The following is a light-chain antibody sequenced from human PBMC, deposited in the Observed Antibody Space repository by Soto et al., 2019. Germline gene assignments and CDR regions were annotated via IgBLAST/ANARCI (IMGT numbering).Light chain of an antibody. CDR2: LNSDGSH. J-gene: IGLJ2*01. Sequence: QLVLTQSPSASASLGASVKLTCTLSSGHSSYAIAWHQQQPEKGPRYLMKLNSDGSHSKGDGIPDRFSGSSSGAERYLTISSLQSEDEADYDCQTWGTSVVFGGGTKLTVL. V-gene: IGLV4-69*01. CDR1: SGHSSYA. CDR3: QTWGTSVV.